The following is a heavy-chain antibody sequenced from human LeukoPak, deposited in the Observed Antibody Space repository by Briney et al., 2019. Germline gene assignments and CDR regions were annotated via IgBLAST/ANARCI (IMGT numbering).Heavy chain of an antibody. CDR1: GFTFSSYS. D-gene: IGHD3-22*01. CDR2: ISSSSSTI. Sequence: GGSLRLSCAASGFTFSSYSMNWVRQAPGKGLEWVSYISSSSSTIYYADSVKGRFTISRDNAKNSLYLQMNSLRAEDTAVYYCASNFLETYYYDSSGYSGAFDIWGQGTMVTVSS. V-gene: IGHV3-48*01. CDR3: ASNFLETYYYDSSGYSGAFDI. J-gene: IGHJ3*02.